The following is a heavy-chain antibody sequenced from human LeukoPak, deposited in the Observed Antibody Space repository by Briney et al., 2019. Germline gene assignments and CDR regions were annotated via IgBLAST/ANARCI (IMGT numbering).Heavy chain of an antibody. CDR1: GGSFSGYY. CDR3: ARGVAYGDYGITYAFDI. Sequence: PSETLSLTCAVYGGSFSGYYWSWIRQPPGKGLEWIGEINHSGSTNYNPSLKSRVTISVDTSKNQFSPKLSSVTAADTAVYYCARGVAYGDYGITYAFDIWGQGTMVTVSS. J-gene: IGHJ3*02. CDR2: INHSGST. V-gene: IGHV4-34*01. D-gene: IGHD4-17*01.